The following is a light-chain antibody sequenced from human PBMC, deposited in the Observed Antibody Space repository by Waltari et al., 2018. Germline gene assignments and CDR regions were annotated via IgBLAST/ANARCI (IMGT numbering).Light chain of an antibody. CDR3: QVWDANNEPGL. V-gene: IGLV3-21*01. Sequence: SYVLTQPPSVSVAPGETARITCGGNNLGTKSVHWYRQKPGQAPVLVISYDSDRPSGIPERFSGSNSGDTATLTISRVEAGDEADYYCQVWDANNEPGLFGTGTEVTV. CDR1: NLGTKS. J-gene: IGLJ1*01. CDR2: YDS.